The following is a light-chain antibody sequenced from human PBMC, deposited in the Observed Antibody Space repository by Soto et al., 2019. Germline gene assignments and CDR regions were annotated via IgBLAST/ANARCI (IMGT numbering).Light chain of an antibody. CDR1: QSVSSN. J-gene: IGKJ1*01. V-gene: IGKV3-15*01. Sequence: EIVMTQSPATLSVSPGERATLSCRASQSVSSNLAWYQQKPGQAPRLLIYGASTRATGIPARFSGSGSGTEFTLTISSLQSEDFAVYYCQQYNNWPPTLGQGTKVEIK. CDR2: GAS. CDR3: QQYNNWPPT.